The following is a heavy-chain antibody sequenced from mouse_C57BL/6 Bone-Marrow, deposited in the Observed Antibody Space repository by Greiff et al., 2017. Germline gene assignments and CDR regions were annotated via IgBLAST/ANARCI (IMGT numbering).Heavy chain of an antibody. CDR1: GFTFSSYA. V-gene: IGHV5-4*03. CDR2: ISDGGSYT. D-gene: IGHD1-1*01. Sequence: EVKLEESGGGLVKPGGSLKLSCAASGFTFSSYAMSWVRQTPEKRLEWVATISDGGSYTYYPDNVKGRFTISRDNAKNNLYLQMSHLKSEDTAMYYCASYGSSYYYAMDYWGQGTSFTVSS. J-gene: IGHJ4*01. CDR3: ASYGSSYYYAMDY.